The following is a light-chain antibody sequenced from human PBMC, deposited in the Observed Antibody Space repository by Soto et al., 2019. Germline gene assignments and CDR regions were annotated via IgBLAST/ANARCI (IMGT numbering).Light chain of an antibody. V-gene: IGKV3D-7*01. CDR2: GAS. J-gene: IGKJ1*01. Sequence: EIVVTQSPSTLSLSPFERSTLSCRASQFLSSNYLSWYQQKPGQAPRLLIYGASTRATGVPDRFSGSGSGTDFTLTISSLQPEDFAVYYCQQYNNWPPWTFGQGTKVDI. CDR1: QFLSSNY. CDR3: QQYNNWPPWT.